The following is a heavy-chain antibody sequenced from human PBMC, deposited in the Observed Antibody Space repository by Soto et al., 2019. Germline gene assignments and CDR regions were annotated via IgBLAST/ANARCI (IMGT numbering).Heavy chain of an antibody. CDR2: IHSDDST. V-gene: IGHV3-53*01. CDR3: AREAGSSRYYYGLDV. CDR1: GFIVSTNY. J-gene: IGHJ6*02. D-gene: IGHD6-6*01. Sequence: GSLRLSCAASGFIVSTNYMTWVRQAPGKGLEWVSAIHSDDSTYYADSVKGRFTISRDNSKNTLFLQLNSLRAEDTAVYYCAREAGSSRYYYGLDVWGQGTTVTVSS.